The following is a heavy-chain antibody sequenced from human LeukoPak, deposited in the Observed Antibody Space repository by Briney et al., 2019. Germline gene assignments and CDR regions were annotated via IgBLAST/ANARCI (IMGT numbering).Heavy chain of an antibody. CDR1: GYTFTSYD. J-gene: IGHJ4*02. D-gene: IGHD3-10*01. CDR3: ARGQRYYGSGSTLGY. V-gene: IGHV1-8*01. CDR2: MNPNSGNT. Sequence: VASVKVSCRASGYTFTSYDINWVRQATGQGLEWMGWMNPNSGNTGYALKFQGRVTMTRNTSISTAYMELSSLRSEDTAVYYCARGQRYYGSGSTLGYWGQGTLVTVSS.